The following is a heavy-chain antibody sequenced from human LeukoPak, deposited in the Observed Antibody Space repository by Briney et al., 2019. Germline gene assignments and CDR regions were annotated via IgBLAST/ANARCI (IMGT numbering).Heavy chain of an antibody. CDR3: ARAVIWFGELDMGIHFDY. CDR1: GSMSNHY. CDR2: IYYSGST. Sequence: SETLSLTCTVFGSMSNHYWSWIRQPPGKGLEWIGYIYYSGSTNYNPSLKSRVTISVDTSKNQFSLKLSSVTAADTAVYYCARAVIWFGELDMGIHFDYWGQGTLVTVSS. V-gene: IGHV4-59*11. D-gene: IGHD3-10*01. J-gene: IGHJ4*02.